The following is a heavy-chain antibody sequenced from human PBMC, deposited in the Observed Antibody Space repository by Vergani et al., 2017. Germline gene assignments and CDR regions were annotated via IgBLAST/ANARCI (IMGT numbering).Heavy chain of an antibody. CDR1: GGSISSSSYY. Sequence: QLQLQESGPGLVKPSETLSLTCTVSGGSISSSSYYWGWIRQPPGTGLEWIGSIYYSGSTYYNPSLKSRVTISVDTSKNQFSLKLSSVTAADTAVYYCAKPTDDYDILTGLDYWGQGTLVTVSS. V-gene: IGHV4-39*07. D-gene: IGHD3-9*01. J-gene: IGHJ4*02. CDR3: AKPTDDYDILTGLDY. CDR2: IYYSGST.